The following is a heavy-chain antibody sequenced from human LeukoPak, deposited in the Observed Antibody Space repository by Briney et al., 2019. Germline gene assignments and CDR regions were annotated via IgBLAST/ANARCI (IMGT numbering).Heavy chain of an antibody. Sequence: GGSLRLSCAAPGFTFSDYHMSWFRQAPGKGLEWLSDITSSGSTIYYADSVKGRFTISRDNAKNSLYLQMNSLRADDTAVYYCARCSDWGGDYWGQGTLVTVSS. V-gene: IGHV3-11*04. CDR1: GFTFSDYH. D-gene: IGHD3-16*01. CDR2: ITSSGSTI. J-gene: IGHJ4*02. CDR3: ARCSDWGGDY.